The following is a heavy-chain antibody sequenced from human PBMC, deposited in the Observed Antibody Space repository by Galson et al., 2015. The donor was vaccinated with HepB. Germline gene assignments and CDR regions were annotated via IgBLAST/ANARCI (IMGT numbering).Heavy chain of an antibody. CDR3: AKIGHYDFWSGRNRWFDP. D-gene: IGHD3-3*01. J-gene: IGHJ5*02. CDR2: IIPIFGTA. CDR1: GGTFSSYA. V-gene: IGHV1-69*13. Sequence: SVKVSCKASGGTFSSYAISWVRQAPGQGLEWMGGIIPIFGTANYAQKFQGRVTITADESTSTAYMELSSLRSEDTAVYYCAKIGHYDFWSGRNRWFDPWGQGTLVTVSS.